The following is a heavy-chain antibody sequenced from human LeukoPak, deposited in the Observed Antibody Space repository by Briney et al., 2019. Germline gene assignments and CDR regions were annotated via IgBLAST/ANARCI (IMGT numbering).Heavy chain of an antibody. CDR2: IRSKANSYAT. Sequence: GGSLRLSCAASGFTFSGSAMRWVRQASGKGLEWVGRIRSKANSYATAYAASVKGRFTISRDDSKNTAYLQMNSLKTEDTAVYYCTRRGSSGYLDYWGQGTLVTVSS. J-gene: IGHJ4*02. CDR3: TRRGSSGYLDY. D-gene: IGHD3-22*01. V-gene: IGHV3-73*01. CDR1: GFTFSGSA.